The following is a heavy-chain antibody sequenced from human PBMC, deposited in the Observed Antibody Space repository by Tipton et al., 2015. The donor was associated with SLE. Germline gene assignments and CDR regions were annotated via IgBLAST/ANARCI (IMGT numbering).Heavy chain of an antibody. J-gene: IGHJ4*02. CDR1: GVSISSGGNS. V-gene: IGHV4-30-2*01. Sequence: TLSLTCTVSGVSISSGGNSWSWIRQPPGKGLEWIGFIYDSGSTYYNPSLKSRVTISVDTSKNQFSLKLSSVTAADTAVYYCARDPLHGYCSGGSCPEDYWGQGTLVTVSS. CDR3: ARDPLHGYCSGGSCPEDY. D-gene: IGHD2-15*01. CDR2: IYDSGST.